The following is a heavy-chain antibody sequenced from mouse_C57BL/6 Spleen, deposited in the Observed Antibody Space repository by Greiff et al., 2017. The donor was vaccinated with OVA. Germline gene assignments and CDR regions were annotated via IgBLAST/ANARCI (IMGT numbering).Heavy chain of an antibody. V-gene: IGHV1-81*01. CDR2: IYPRSGNT. J-gene: IGHJ2*01. Sequence: QVHVKQSGAELARPGASVKLSCKASGYTFTSYGISWVKQRTGQGLEWIGEIYPRSGNTYYNEKFKGKATLTADKSSSTAYMELRSLTSEDSAVYFCANWDDYFDYWGQGTTLTVSS. D-gene: IGHD4-1*01. CDR3: ANWDDYFDY. CDR1: GYTFTSYG.